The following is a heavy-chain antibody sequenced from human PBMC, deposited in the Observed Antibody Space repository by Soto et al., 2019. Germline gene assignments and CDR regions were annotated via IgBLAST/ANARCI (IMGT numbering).Heavy chain of an antibody. CDR2: ISTYNENT. D-gene: IGHD2-15*01. V-gene: IGHV1-18*01. J-gene: IGHJ6*02. Sequence: GASVKVSCKASGYTFSRYGISWVRQAPGQGLEWMGWISTYNENTKYAQKFQGRVTMTTDTSTSTAYMELRSLTSDDTAMYYCAREGFCSSGSCALYFHDFFRMDVWGQGTTVTVSS. CDR3: AREGFCSSGSCALYFHDFFRMDV. CDR1: GYTFSRYG.